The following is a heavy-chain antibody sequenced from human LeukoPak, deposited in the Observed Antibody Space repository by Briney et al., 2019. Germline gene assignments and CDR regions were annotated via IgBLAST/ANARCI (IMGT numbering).Heavy chain of an antibody. CDR3: ARDSPQDYDFWSGYPSHYYYGMDV. D-gene: IGHD3-3*01. CDR1: GYTFTSYA. CDR2: INAGNGNT. J-gene: IGHJ6*02. V-gene: IGHV1-3*01. Sequence: PGASVKVSCKASGYTFTSYAMHWVRQAPGQRLGWMGWINAGNGNTKYSQKFQGRVTITRDTSASTAYMELSSLRSEDTAVYYCARDSPQDYDFWSGYPSHYYYGMDVWGQGTTVTVSS.